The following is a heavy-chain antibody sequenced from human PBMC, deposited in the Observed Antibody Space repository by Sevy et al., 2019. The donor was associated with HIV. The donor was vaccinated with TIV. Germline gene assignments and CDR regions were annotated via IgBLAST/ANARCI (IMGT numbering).Heavy chain of an antibody. CDR2: INPNSGGT. D-gene: IGHD6-13*01. V-gene: IGHV1-2*02. CDR3: ARGWRQQLVGIRNRNYYGMDV. J-gene: IGHJ6*02. Sequence: ASVKVSCKASGYTFTGYYMHWVRQAPGQGLEWMGWINPNSGGTNYAQKFQGRVTMTRDTSISTAYMELSRLRSDDTAVYYCARGWRQQLVGIRNRNYYGMDVWGQGTTVTVSS. CDR1: GYTFTGYY.